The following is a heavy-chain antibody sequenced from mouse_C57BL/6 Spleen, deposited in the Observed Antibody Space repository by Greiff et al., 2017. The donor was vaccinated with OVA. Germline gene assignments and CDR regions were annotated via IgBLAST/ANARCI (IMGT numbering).Heavy chain of an antibody. CDR1: GYAFSSSW. D-gene: IGHD1-1*01. Sequence: VKVVESGPELVKPGASVKISCKASGYAFSSSWMNWVKQRPGKGLEWIGRIYPGDGDTNYNGKFKGKATLTADKSSSTAYMQLSSLTSEDSAVYFCARLDYGSSYVRGYWGQGTTLTVSS. CDR2: IYPGDGDT. J-gene: IGHJ2*01. V-gene: IGHV1-82*01. CDR3: ARLDYGSSYVRGY.